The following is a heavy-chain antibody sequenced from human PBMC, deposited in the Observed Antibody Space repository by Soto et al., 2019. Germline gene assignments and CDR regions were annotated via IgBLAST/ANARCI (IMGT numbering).Heavy chain of an antibody. CDR3: EKDVPVLPPLAPYYLNSRTYI. J-gene: IGHJ6*02. CDR2: ISGIGGST. Sequence: PGGSLRLSCAASGFTFSSDSMSWVRQAPWKGLEWVSAISGIGGSTYYADSVKGRFTISRDNSKNTLYLQMNSLRAEGTAVYYCEKDVPVLPPLAPYYLNSRTYIWGRGTTVTVS. D-gene: IGHD3-10*02. CDR1: GFTFSSDS. V-gene: IGHV3-23*01.